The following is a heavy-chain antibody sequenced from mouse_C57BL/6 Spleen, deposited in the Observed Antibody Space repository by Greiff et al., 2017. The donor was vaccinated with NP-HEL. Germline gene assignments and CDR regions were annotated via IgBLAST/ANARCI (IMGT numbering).Heavy chain of an antibody. V-gene: IGHV5-4*01. CDR3: ARGLRREYFDV. CDR1: GFTFSSYA. J-gene: IGHJ1*03. D-gene: IGHD2-4*01. CDR2: ISDGGSYT. Sequence: EVQVVESGGGLVKPGGSLKLSCAASGFTFSSYAMSWVRQTPEKRLEWVATISDGGSYTYYPDNVKGRFTISRDNAKNNLYLQMSHLKSEDTAMYYWARGLRREYFDVWGTGTTVTVSS.